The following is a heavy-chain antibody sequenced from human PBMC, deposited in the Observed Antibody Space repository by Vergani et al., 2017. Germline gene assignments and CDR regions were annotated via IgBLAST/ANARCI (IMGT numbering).Heavy chain of an antibody. V-gene: IGHV3-23*01. D-gene: IGHD3-10*01. Sequence: EVQLLESGGGLVQPGGSLRLSCAASGFTFSSYAMSWVRQAPGKGLEWVSAISGSGGSTYYADSVKGRITISRDNSKNTLYLQMNSLRAEDTAVYYCSKERPMENTVRGGDWGQGTLVSVS. J-gene: IGHJ4*02. CDR2: ISGSGGST. CDR3: SKERPMENTVRGGD. CDR1: GFTFSSYA.